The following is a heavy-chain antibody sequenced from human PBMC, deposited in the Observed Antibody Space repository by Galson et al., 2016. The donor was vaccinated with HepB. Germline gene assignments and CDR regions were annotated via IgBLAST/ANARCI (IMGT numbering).Heavy chain of an antibody. D-gene: IGHD3-10*01. CDR3: FGHLDY. J-gene: IGHJ4*02. V-gene: IGHV3-15*01. CDR1: GFTFSKAW. Sequence: SLRLSCAASGFTFSKAWFTWVRQAPGKGLEWVVRIRPQRDRKTPVYAAPVEGRFTISRDDSQNTLYLQMNSLTTEDTTLYYCFGHLDYWGRGTLVTVSS. CDR2: IRPQRDRKTP.